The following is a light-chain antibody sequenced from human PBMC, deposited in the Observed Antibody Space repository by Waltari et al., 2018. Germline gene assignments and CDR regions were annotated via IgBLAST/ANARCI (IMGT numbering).Light chain of an antibody. Sequence: EIVLTQSPGTLSLSPGEGASLSCRASQTISNNYLAWYQQKVDQAPRLIIWGVSNRDADTPDRFRGSGSGTDFTLTITRLEPEDFAVYYCQQRSNWPPLTFGGGTKVEIK. V-gene: IGKV3D-20*02. CDR3: QQRSNWPPLT. CDR2: GVS. CDR1: QTISNNY. J-gene: IGKJ4*01.